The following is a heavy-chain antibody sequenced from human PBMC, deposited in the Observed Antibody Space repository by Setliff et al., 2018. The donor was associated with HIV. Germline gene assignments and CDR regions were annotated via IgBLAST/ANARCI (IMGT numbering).Heavy chain of an antibody. Sequence: SETLSLTCTVSGGSIRSFFWSWIRQPPGKGLEWIGHIYTSGSTNYNPSLKSRVTMSVDTSKNQFSLNLSSVTAADTAVYYCAKDGHDQDHYYHMDVWGKGTTVTVSS. CDR1: GGSIRSFF. CDR3: AKDGHDQDHYYHMDV. D-gene: IGHD1-1*01. V-gene: IGHV4-4*08. CDR2: IYTSGST. J-gene: IGHJ6*03.